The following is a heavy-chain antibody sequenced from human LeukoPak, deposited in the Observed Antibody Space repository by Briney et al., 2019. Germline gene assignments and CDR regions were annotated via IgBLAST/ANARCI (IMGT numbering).Heavy chain of an antibody. D-gene: IGHD2/OR15-2a*01. CDR3: ARNRNIRGPREAFD. CDR2: ISPSGGSA. CDR1: GYTFANYY. V-gene: IGHV1-46*01. Sequence: GASVKVSCKASGYTFANYYMHWVRQAPGQGLEWMGIISPSGGSATYAQKFQGRVTMTRDTSTSTVYMELSSLRSEDTAVYYCARNRNIRGPREAFDWGQGTLVTVSS. J-gene: IGHJ4*02.